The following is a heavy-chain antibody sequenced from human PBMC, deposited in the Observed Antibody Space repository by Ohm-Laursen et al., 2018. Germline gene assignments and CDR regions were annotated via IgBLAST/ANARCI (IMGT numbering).Heavy chain of an antibody. CDR3: AKRGSFVGYCISTSCSNWFDP. Sequence: SLRLSCAASRFTFSSYAMSWVRQAPGKGLEWVSAISGSGGSTYYADSVKGRFTISRDNSKNTLYLQMNSLRAEDTAVYYCAKRGSFVGYCISTSCSNWFDPWGQGTLVTVSS. V-gene: IGHV3-23*01. D-gene: IGHD2-2*01. J-gene: IGHJ5*02. CDR2: ISGSGGST. CDR1: RFTFSSYA.